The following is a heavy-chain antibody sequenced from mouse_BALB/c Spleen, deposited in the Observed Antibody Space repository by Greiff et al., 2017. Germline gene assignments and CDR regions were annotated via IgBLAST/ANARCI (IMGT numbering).Heavy chain of an antibody. V-gene: IGHV1-31*01. Sequence: EVQLQQSGPELVKPGASVKISCKASGYSFTGYYMHWVKQSHVKSLEWIGRINPYNGATSYNQNFKDKASLTVDKSSSTAYMELHSLTSEDSAVYYCAANWDERFDYWGQGTTLTVSS. CDR3: AANWDERFDY. J-gene: IGHJ2*01. CDR1: GYSFTGYY. CDR2: INPYNGAT. D-gene: IGHD4-1*01.